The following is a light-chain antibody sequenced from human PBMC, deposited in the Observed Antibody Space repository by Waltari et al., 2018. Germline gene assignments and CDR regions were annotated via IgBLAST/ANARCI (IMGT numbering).Light chain of an antibody. Sequence: DIQMNQSPSSLSASGGDRVTITCRASENVNIYLNWYQQKPGKAPKLLIYKASTLQSGVPSRFSGSGSGTDFTFTISSLQSEDVATYVCQHGYGTPYSFGQGTKVEIK. J-gene: IGKJ2*03. V-gene: IGKV1-39*01. CDR2: KAS. CDR1: ENVNIY. CDR3: QHGYGTPYS.